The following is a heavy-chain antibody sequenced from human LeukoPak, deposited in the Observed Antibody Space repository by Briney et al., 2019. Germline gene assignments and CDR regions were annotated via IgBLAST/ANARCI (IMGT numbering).Heavy chain of an antibody. Sequence: GGSLRLSCAASGFTFSSYSMNWVRQAPGRGLEWVSYISSSSNTTYYADSVKGRFTISRDNAKNTLYLQMNNLRAEDTAVYFCASLQWDLPTSWGYFDFWGQGTLVTVSS. V-gene: IGHV3-48*01. CDR2: ISSSSNTT. D-gene: IGHD1-26*01. CDR3: ASLQWDLPTSWGYFDF. CDR1: GFTFSSYS. J-gene: IGHJ4*02.